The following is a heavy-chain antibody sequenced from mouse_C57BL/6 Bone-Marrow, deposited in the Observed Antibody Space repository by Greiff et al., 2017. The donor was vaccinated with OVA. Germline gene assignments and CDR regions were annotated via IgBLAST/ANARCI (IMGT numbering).Heavy chain of an antibody. D-gene: IGHD2-3*01. Sequence: QVQLQQPGAELVMPGASVTLSCKASGYTFPSYWMHWVKQRPGQGLEWIGKLAPYVGSTSYNPKFKGKSTLTVDKASSTAYMQLSSLTSEDSAVYYCARRGWLLFYAMDYWGQGTSVTVSS. CDR2: LAPYVGST. V-gene: IGHV1-69*01. CDR1: GYTFPSYW. J-gene: IGHJ4*01. CDR3: ARRGWLLFYAMDY.